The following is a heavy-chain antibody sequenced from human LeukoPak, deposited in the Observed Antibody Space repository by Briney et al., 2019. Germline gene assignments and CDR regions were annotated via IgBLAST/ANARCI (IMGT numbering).Heavy chain of an antibody. D-gene: IGHD2-2*01. Sequence: ASVKVSCKASGYTFTSYYMHWVRQAPGQGLEWMGIINPSGGSTSYAQKFQGRVTMTRDTSTSTVYMELSSLRSEDTAVYYCATVSVPAAYYYYYGMDVWGQGTTVTVYS. CDR1: GYTFTSYY. CDR3: ATVSVPAAYYYYYGMDV. CDR2: INPSGGST. V-gene: IGHV1-46*01. J-gene: IGHJ6*02.